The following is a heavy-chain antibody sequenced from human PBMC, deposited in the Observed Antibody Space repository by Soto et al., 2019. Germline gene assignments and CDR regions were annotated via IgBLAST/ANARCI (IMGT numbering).Heavy chain of an antibody. CDR2: IYYSGST. D-gene: IGHD6-13*01. V-gene: IGHV4-39*01. J-gene: IGHJ6*02. Sequence: WGWIRQPPGKGLEWIGSIYYSGSTYYNPSLKSRVTISVDTSKNQFSLKLSSVTAADTAVYYCALQTGYSSSWYGYYYYGMDVWGQGTTVTVSS. CDR3: ALQTGYSSSWYGYYYYGMDV.